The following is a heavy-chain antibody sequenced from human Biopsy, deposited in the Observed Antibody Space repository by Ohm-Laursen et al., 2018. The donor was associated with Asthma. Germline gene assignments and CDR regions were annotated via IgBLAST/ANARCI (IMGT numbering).Heavy chain of an antibody. Sequence: SLRLSCSASGFAVSRDHMFWVRQAPGKGLEWVSVIYSGGTSHTADSVRGRFPISRDYSKNTLYLQMHSLGVEDTAVYYCARGDSSGWSHYYFDYWGQGTLVTVSS. CDR1: GFAVSRDH. CDR3: ARGDSSGWSHYYFDY. CDR2: IYSGGTS. J-gene: IGHJ4*02. D-gene: IGHD6-19*01. V-gene: IGHV3-53*01.